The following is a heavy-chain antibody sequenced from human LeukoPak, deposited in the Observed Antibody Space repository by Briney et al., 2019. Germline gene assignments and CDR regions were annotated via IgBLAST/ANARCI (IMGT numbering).Heavy chain of an antibody. Sequence: SQTLSLTCAISGDSVSSNSAAWNWIRQSPSRGLEWLGRTYYRSKWYNDYAVSVKSRITINPDTSKNQFSLRLTSVTAADTAVYCAREGVTWPHYYSDYWGQGTLVTDSS. CDR2: TYYRSKWYN. CDR3: AREGVTWPHYYSDY. V-gene: IGHV6-1*01. CDR1: GDSVSSNSAA. J-gene: IGHJ4*02.